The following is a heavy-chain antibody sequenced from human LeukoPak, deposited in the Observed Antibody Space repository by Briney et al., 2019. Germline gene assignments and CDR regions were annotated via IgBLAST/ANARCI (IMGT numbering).Heavy chain of an antibody. D-gene: IGHD3-3*01. V-gene: IGHV1-2*06. Sequence: ASVKVSCKASGYTFTGYYMHWVRQAPGQGLEWMGRINPISGGTNYAQKFQGRVTMTRDTSISTAYMELSRLRSDDTAVYYCARDGALLRFLEWLEFFYYYYGMDVWGQGTTVTVSS. CDR3: ARDGALLRFLEWLEFFYYYYGMDV. CDR2: INPISGGT. CDR1: GYTFTGYY. J-gene: IGHJ6*02.